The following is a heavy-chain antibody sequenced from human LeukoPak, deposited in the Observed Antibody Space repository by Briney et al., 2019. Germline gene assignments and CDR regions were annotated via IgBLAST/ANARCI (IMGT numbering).Heavy chain of an antibody. CDR3: ARDENARGNYYDSSGYFV. V-gene: IGHV3-30-3*01. CDR2: ISYDGSNK. J-gene: IGHJ4*02. D-gene: IGHD3-22*01. CDR1: GFTFSSYA. Sequence: GSLRLSCAASGFTFSSYAMHWVRQAPGKGLEWVAVISYDGSNKYYADSVKGRFTISRDNSKNTLYLQMNSLRAEDTAVYYCARDENARGNYYDSSGYFVWGQGTLVTVSS.